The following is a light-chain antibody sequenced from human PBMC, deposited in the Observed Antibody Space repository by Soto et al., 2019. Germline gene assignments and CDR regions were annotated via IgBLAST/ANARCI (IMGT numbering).Light chain of an antibody. CDR2: DVT. Sequence: QSVLTQPASVSGSPGQSITISCTGTSSDIGAYNYVSWYQHRPGKAPKFMIYDVTNRPSGVSNRFSGSKSGNTASLTISVLQAEDEADYYCTSYTSSSTLVFGGGTKLTVL. CDR3: TSYTSSSTLV. V-gene: IGLV2-14*03. J-gene: IGLJ2*01. CDR1: SSDIGAYNY.